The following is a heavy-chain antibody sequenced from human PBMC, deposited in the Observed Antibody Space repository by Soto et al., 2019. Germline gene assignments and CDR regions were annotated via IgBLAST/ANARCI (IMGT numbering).Heavy chain of an antibody. D-gene: IGHD1-26*01. J-gene: IGHJ4*01. CDR3: ARVLGGSFYYFDS. CDR2: IHYLGST. CDR1: GYSISSGYY. Sequence: PSETLSLTCAVSGYSISSGYYWGWRRQPPGKGLEWIASIHYLGSTYQNPSLKRRFNISVDTSKNQFSLKFSSVTAADTAVYYCARVLGGSFYYFDSWGHGTLVTVSS. V-gene: IGHV4-38-2*01.